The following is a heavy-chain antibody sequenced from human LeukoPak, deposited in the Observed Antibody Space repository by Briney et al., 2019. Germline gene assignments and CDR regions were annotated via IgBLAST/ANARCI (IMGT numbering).Heavy chain of an antibody. CDR2: IYYSGST. V-gene: IGHV4-61*05. CDR1: GGSISSSNFY. J-gene: IGHJ5*02. CDR3: ARVYDILTGSPWFDP. D-gene: IGHD3-9*01. Sequence: SETLSLTCTVSGGSISSSNFYWGWIRQPPGKGLEWIGYIYYSGSTNYNPSLKSRVTISVDTSKNQFSLKLSSVTAADTAVYYCARVYDILTGSPWFDPWGQGTLVTVSS.